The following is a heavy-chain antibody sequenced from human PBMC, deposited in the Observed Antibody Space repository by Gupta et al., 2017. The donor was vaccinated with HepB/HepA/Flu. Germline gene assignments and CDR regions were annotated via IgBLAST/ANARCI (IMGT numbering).Heavy chain of an antibody. Sequence: EVHLVESGGGVVQPGGSLRLSCAASGFPFGNYEMNWVRQAPGKGLEWVAYISSSGNSVYYADSVRGRFTISRDNAKNSLYLQMNSLRAEDTGVYYCARDSAVRGIIIFFDKWGQGALVTVSS. CDR2: ISSSGNSV. CDR1: GFPFGNYE. V-gene: IGHV3-48*03. J-gene: IGHJ4*02. D-gene: IGHD3-10*01. CDR3: ARDSAVRGIIIFFDK.